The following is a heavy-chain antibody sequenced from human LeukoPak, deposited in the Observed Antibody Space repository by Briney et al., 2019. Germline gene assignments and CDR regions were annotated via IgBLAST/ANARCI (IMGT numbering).Heavy chain of an antibody. CDR2: IWYDGSNK. D-gene: IGHD4-17*01. J-gene: IGHJ4*02. CDR1: GFTFSSYG. V-gene: IGHV3-33*01. CDR3: ARDPELNDYAENYYFDS. Sequence: GGSLRLSCAASGFTFSSYGMHWVRQAPGKGLEWVAVIWYDGSNKYYADSVKGRFTISRDNSKNTLYLQMNSLRAEDTAVYYCARDPELNDYAENYYFDSWGQGTLVTVSS.